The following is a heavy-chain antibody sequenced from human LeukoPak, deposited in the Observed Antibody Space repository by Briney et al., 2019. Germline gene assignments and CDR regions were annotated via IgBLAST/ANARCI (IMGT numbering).Heavy chain of an antibody. CDR1: GYSISSGYY. D-gene: IGHD3-3*01. CDR2: IYHSGST. J-gene: IGHJ3*02. V-gene: IGHV4-38-2*01. CDR3: ARQLVGYYDFWSGKRGAFDI. Sequence: SETLSLTCAVSGYSISSGYYWGWIRQPPGKGLEWIGSIYHSGSTYYNPSLKSRVTISVDTSKNQFSLKLSSATAADTAVYYCARQLVGYYDFWSGKRGAFDIWGQGTMVTVSS.